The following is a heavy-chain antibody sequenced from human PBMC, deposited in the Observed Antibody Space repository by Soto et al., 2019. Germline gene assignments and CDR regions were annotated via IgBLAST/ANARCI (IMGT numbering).Heavy chain of an antibody. D-gene: IGHD5-12*01. CDR3: ARDKDGYNLN. V-gene: IGHV4-39*07. Sequence: SETLSLTCAVSGGSISSGPYSWGWFRQPPGEGLEWIGTFHYSESTHYNPSLESRITISVDTSKNQFSLKLSSVTAADTAVYYCARDKDGYNLNWGQGTRVTVSS. J-gene: IGHJ4*02. CDR2: FHYSEST. CDR1: GGSISSGPYS.